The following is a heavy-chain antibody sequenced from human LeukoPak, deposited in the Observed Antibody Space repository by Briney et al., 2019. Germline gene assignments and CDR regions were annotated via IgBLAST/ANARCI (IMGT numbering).Heavy chain of an antibody. CDR1: GFTFSSYG. D-gene: IGHD6-19*01. J-gene: IGHJ5*02. V-gene: IGHV3-30*02. CDR2: IRYDGSNK. CDR3: AKDGVAYSSGWNWFDP. Sequence: GGSLRLSCAASGFTFSSYGMHWVRQAPGKGLEWVAFIRYDGSNKYYVGSVKGRFTISRDNSKNTLYLQMNSLRAEDTAVYYCAKDGVAYSSGWNWFDPWGQGTLVTVSS.